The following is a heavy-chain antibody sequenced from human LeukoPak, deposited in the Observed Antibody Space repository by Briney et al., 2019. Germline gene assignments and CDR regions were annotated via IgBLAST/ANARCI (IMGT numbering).Heavy chain of an antibody. D-gene: IGHD2-8*01. CDR1: GGSISGTNW. Sequence: SETLSLTCGVSGGSISGTNWWSWVRPPPGQGLEWIGEISLTGLTHYNPSLESRVTVSLDKSKNQLSLNLTSVTAADTAVYYCSRENGAFSPFGYWGQGTLVTVLS. CDR3: SRENGAFSPFGY. V-gene: IGHV4-4*02. J-gene: IGHJ4*02. CDR2: ISLTGLT.